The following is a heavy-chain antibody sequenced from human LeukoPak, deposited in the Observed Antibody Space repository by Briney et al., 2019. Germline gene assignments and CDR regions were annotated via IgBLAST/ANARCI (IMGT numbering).Heavy chain of an antibody. CDR1: GYTFTGYY. CDR3: ARGGYSSSWFLPQSYYYYYYMDV. CDR2: INPNSGGT. D-gene: IGHD6-13*01. Sequence: GASVKVSCKASGYTFTGYYMHWVRQAPGQGLEWMGWINPNSGGTNYAQKFQGRVTMTRDTSISTAYMELSRLRSDDTAVYYCARGGYSSSWFLPQSYYYYYYMDVWGKGTTVTVSS. J-gene: IGHJ6*03. V-gene: IGHV1-2*02.